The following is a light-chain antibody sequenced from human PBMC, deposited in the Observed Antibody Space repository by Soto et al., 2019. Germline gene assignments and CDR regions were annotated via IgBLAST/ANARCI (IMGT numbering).Light chain of an antibody. V-gene: IGKV3-11*01. CDR1: QSVSSY. CDR2: DAS. Sequence: EIVLTQSPATLSLFPGERATLSCRASQSVSSYLAWYQQRPGQAPRLLIYDASNRATGIPARFSGSGSGTDFTLTISSLEPEDFAVYYCQHRTNSFTFGQGTKLEIK. J-gene: IGKJ2*01. CDR3: QHRTNSFT.